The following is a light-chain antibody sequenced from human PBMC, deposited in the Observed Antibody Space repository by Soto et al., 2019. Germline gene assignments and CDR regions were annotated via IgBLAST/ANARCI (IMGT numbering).Light chain of an antibody. V-gene: IGLV2-14*01. CDR3: SSYTSSSTLYV. CDR1: SSDVCGYNY. J-gene: IGLJ1*01. Sequence: SALTQPASVSGSPGQSITISCTGTSSDVCGYNYVSWYQQHPGKAPKLMIYEVSHRPSGVSNRSSGSKSGNTASLTISGLQAEDEADYYCSSYTSSSTLYVFGTGTKLTV. CDR2: EVS.